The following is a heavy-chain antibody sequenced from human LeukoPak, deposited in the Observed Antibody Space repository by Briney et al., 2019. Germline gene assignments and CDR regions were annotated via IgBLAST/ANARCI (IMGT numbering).Heavy chain of an antibody. CDR2: ISRSSSYI. CDR3: ARDCCNSAWYSD. CDR1: GFTFSSYS. D-gene: IGHD2/OR15-2a*01. J-gene: IGHJ4*02. V-gene: IGHV3-21*04. Sequence: PGGSLRLSCAASGFTFSSYSMNWVRQAPGKGLDWVSSISRSSSYIYYADSVKGRFTISRDNAKNSLYLQMNSLRAEDTAVYYCARDCCNSAWYSDWGQGTLVTVSS.